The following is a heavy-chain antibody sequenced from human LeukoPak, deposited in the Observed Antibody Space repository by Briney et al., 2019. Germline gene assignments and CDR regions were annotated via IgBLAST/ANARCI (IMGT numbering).Heavy chain of an antibody. CDR3: ARQPNSKLNWFDP. Sequence: SETLSLTCTVSGGSISSYYWSWIRQPPGKGLEWIGYIYYSGSTNYNPSLKSRVTISVDTSKNQFSLKLSPVTAADTAVYYCARQPNSKLNWFDPWGQGTLVTVSS. D-gene: IGHD6-13*01. CDR1: GGSISSYY. J-gene: IGHJ5*02. V-gene: IGHV4-59*08. CDR2: IYYSGST.